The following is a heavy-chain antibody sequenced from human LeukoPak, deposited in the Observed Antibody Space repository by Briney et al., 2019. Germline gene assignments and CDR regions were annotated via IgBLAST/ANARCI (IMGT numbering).Heavy chain of an antibody. D-gene: IGHD1-26*01. Sequence: GGSLRLSCAASGFTFSRYWLSWVRQAAGKGLEWVAIIKQDGCEKYYVDSVKGRFTISRDNAKNSLYLQMNSLSAEDTAVYYCARGGRWELTGFDYWGQGTLVTVSS. J-gene: IGHJ4*02. V-gene: IGHV3-7*01. CDR2: IKQDGCEK. CDR1: GFTFSRYW. CDR3: ARGGRWELTGFDY.